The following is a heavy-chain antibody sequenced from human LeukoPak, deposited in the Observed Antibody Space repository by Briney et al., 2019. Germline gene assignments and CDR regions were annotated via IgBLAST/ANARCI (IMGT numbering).Heavy chain of an antibody. D-gene: IGHD7-27*01. CDR1: GFTLRNYV. J-gene: IGHJ4*02. Sequence: PGGSLSLSCDVSGFTLRNYVMSWVRQAPGKGLEWVSGISAGGGTTYYADSVKGRFTISEDDSKDTLYLHMKSLRPEDTAVYYCAKDPNLIGAHWGQGTLVTVSS. CDR2: ISAGGGTT. CDR3: AKDPNLIGAH. V-gene: IGHV3-23*01.